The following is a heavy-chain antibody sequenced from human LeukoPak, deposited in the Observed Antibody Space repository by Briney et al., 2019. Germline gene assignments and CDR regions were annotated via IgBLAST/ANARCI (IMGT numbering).Heavy chain of an antibody. Sequence: SETLSLTCGVSGGSISNTNWWSWVRQPPGQGLEWIGEISLTGLTHYNPSLESRVTVSLDKSKNRLSLNLTSVTAADTAVYYCSRENGAFSPFGYWGQGILVTVLS. CDR2: ISLTGLT. CDR3: SRENGAFSPFGY. J-gene: IGHJ4*02. V-gene: IGHV4-4*02. D-gene: IGHD2-8*01. CDR1: GGSISNTNW.